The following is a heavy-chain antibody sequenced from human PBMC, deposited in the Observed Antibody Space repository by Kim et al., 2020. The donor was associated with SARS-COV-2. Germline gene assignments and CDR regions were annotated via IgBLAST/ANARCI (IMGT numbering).Heavy chain of an antibody. J-gene: IGHJ4*02. D-gene: IGHD6-13*01. V-gene: IGHV3-23*01. Sequence: YAASVKGRFTISRDNSKNTLYLQMNSLRAEDTAVYYCAAAVSSSWSHFDYWGQGTLVTVSS. CDR3: AAAVSSSWSHFDY.